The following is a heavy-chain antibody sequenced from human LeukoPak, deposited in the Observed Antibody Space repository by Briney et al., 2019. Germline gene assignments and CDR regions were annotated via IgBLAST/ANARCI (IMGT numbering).Heavy chain of an antibody. CDR3: ARGQGNVVRGGIHYYMDV. D-gene: IGHD3-10*01. V-gene: IGHV1-8*01. Sequence: GASVKVSCKASGYTFTSYDINWVRQATGQGLEWMGWMNPNSGNTGYAQKFQGRVTMTRNTSISTAYMELSSLRSEDTAVYYCARGQGNVVRGGIHYYMDVWGKGTTVTVSS. CDR2: MNPNSGNT. J-gene: IGHJ6*03. CDR1: GYTFTSYD.